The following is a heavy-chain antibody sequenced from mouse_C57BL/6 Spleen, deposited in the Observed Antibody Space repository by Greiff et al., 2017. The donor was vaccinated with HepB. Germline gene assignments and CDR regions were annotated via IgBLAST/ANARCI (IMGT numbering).Heavy chain of an antibody. V-gene: IGHV1-18*01. CDR3: ARSEDYDGYWYFDV. CDR2: INPNNGGT. Sequence: EVQLKESGPELVKPGASVKIPCKASGYTFTDYNMDWVKQSHGKSLEWIGDINPNNGGTIYNQKFKGKATLTVDKSSSTAYMELRSLTSEDTAVYYCARSEDYDGYWYFDVWGTGTTVTVSS. D-gene: IGHD2-4*01. J-gene: IGHJ1*03. CDR1: GYTFTDYN.